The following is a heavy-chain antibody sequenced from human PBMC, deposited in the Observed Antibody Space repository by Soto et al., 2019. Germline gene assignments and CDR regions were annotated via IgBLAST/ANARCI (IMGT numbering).Heavy chain of an antibody. CDR1: GGTFSSYA. CDR3: AARGYCTNGVCRRHYGIDV. D-gene: IGHD2-8*01. J-gene: IGHJ6*02. CDR2: IIPIFGTA. V-gene: IGHV1-69*12. Sequence: QVQLVQSGAEVKKPGSSVKVSCKASGGTFSSYAISWVRQAPGQGLEWMGGIIPIFGTANYAQKFQGRVTITADESTSTAYMELSSLRSEDTAVYYCAARGYCTNGVCRRHYGIDVWGQGTTVTVSS.